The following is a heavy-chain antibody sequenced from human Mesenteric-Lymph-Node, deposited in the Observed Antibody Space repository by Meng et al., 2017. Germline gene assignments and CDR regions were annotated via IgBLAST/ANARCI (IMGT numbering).Heavy chain of an antibody. CDR1: GYSFSSGYY. D-gene: IGHD5-18*01. J-gene: IGHJ4*02. CDR3: ARVGGYSYGFEY. CDR2: IYHSGST. V-gene: IGHV4-38-2*02. Sequence: SETLSLTCTVSGYSFSSGYYWGWIRQPPGKGLEWIGSIYHSGSTYYNPSLKSRVTISVDTSKNQFSLKLSSVTAADTAVYYCARVGGYSYGFEYWGQGTLVTVSS.